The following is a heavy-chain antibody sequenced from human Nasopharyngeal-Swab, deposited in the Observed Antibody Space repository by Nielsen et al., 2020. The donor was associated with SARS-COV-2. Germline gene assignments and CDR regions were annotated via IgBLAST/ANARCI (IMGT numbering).Heavy chain of an antibody. CDR2: ISYDGSNK. CDR3: AKDLDGDSSSWYAFDI. V-gene: IGHV3-30*18. Sequence: GGSLRLSCAASGFTFSSYGMHWVRQAPGKGLEWVAVISYDGSNKYYADSVKGRFTISRDNSKNTLYLQMNSLRAEDTAVYYCAKDLDGDSSSWYAFDIWGQGTMVTVSS. J-gene: IGHJ3*02. CDR1: GFTFSSYG. D-gene: IGHD6-13*01.